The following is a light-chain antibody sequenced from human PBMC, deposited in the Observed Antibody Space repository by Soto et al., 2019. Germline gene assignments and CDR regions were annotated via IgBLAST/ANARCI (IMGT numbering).Light chain of an antibody. CDR2: AAS. V-gene: IGKV1-9*01. J-gene: IGKJ4*01. CDR1: QDIAIY. CDR3: QQLRMYPST. Sequence: IQLTQSPSSLSASVGDRVTITCRASQDIAIYLAWYQQKPGEAPKLLIYAASTLDGGVPSRFSGSGSETDFALTITSLQAEDFATYYCQQLRMYPSTFGGGTKVEIK.